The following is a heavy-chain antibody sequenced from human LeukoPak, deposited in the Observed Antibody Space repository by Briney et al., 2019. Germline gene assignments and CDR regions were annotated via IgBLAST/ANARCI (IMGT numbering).Heavy chain of an antibody. V-gene: IGHV4-4*07. D-gene: IGHD3-22*01. CDR1: GGSISSYY. J-gene: IGHJ3*02. CDR2: IYTSGST. CDR3: ARLSWLYDAFDI. Sequence: SETLSLTCTVSGGSISSYYWGWIRQPAGKGLEWIGRIYTSGSTNYNPSLKSRVTMSVDTSKNQFSLKLSSVTAADTAVYYCARLSWLYDAFDIWGQGTMVTVSA.